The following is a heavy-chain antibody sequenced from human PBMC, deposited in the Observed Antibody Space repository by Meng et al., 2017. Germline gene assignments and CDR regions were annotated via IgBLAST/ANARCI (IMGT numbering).Heavy chain of an antibody. CDR1: GCTISRYW. CDR3: ASQEWELLLPLGY. V-gene: IGHV3-74*01. Sequence: PLLGAAACLVPPGVSRSLSCAGAGCTISRYWLHWVRQAPEEGLVGVLRIHSDVSSTSYADSVKGRFTISRDNAKNPLYLQMTSLSAEDTAVYYCASQEWELLLPLGYWGQGTLVTVPS. J-gene: IGHJ4*02. D-gene: IGHD1-26*01. CDR2: IHSDVSST.